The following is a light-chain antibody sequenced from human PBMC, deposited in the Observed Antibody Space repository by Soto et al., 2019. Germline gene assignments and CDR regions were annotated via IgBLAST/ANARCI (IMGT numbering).Light chain of an antibody. V-gene: IGKV1-5*01. Sequence: DIQMTQSPSTLCASVGDRVTITCRASQSINSWLAWYQQKPGKAPKLLIYDASTLESGVPSRFSGSGSGTEFTLTISSLQPDDFGTFYCQQSDSTPITFGQGTRLEIK. CDR2: DAS. CDR3: QQSDSTPIT. CDR1: QSINSW. J-gene: IGKJ5*01.